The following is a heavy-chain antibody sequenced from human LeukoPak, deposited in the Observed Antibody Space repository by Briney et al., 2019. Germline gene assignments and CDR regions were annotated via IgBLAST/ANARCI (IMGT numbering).Heavy chain of an antibody. CDR3: ARRVTTFLS. CDR2: ISSTSSYM. Sequence: GGSRRLSCSASGFDLSPYTMNWVRQAPGKGLEWVASISSTSSYMYYGDSLKGRFTISRDNAKNTLYLQLGSLRAEDTATYYCARRVTTFLSWGQGTLVIVSS. J-gene: IGHJ4*02. D-gene: IGHD4-17*01. V-gene: IGHV3-21*01. CDR1: GFDLSPYT.